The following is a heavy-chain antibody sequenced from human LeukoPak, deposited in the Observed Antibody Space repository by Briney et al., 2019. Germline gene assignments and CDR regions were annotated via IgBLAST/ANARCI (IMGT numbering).Heavy chain of an antibody. CDR1: GFTFSSYA. Sequence: GGSLRLSCAASGFTFSSYAMSWVRQAPGKGLEWVSAISGSGGSTYYADSVKGRFTISRDNSKNTLYLQMNSLRAEDTAVYYCAKSSPYYYGSGSSWYFDYWGQGTLVTVSS. J-gene: IGHJ4*02. D-gene: IGHD3-10*01. V-gene: IGHV3-23*01. CDR3: AKSSPYYYGSGSSWYFDY. CDR2: ISGSGGST.